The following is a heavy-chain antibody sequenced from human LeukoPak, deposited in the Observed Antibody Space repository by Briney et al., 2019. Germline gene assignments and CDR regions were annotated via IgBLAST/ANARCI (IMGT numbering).Heavy chain of an antibody. V-gene: IGHV1-69*13. CDR3: ARVANGYDFGSRDPNYYYYMDV. D-gene: IGHD5-12*01. CDR2: IIPIFGTA. Sequence: GASVNVSCKASGGSFSSYAISWVRQAPGQGLEWVGGIIPIFGTANYPQKFQGRVTITADGSTSTAYMERGLLRSEDTAVYYCARVANGYDFGSRDPNYYYYMDVWGKGTTVTVSS. J-gene: IGHJ6*03. CDR1: GGSFSSYA.